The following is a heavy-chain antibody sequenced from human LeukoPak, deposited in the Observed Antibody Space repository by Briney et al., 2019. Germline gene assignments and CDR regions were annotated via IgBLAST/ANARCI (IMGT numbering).Heavy chain of an antibody. CDR3: ARHRGSGWYWDY. CDR1: GGSISAFY. CDR2: IYYTGST. V-gene: IGHV4-59*08. J-gene: IGHJ4*02. D-gene: IGHD6-19*01. Sequence: SETLSLTCTVSGGSISAFYWSWIRQPPGKGLEWIGYIYYTGSTNYNPSLKSRVTMSVDTSKNLFSLNLNSLTAADTAVYYCARHRGSGWYWDYWGQGTLVTVSS.